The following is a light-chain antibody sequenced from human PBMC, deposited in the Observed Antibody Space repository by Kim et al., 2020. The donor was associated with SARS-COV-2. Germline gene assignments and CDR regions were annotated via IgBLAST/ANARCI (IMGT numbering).Light chain of an antibody. CDR2: DVN. V-gene: IGLV2-14*03. Sequence: GQSVPPPCNGTSSDIGALNYVSWYQQPPGKPPKLVISDVNNRPSGVSDRFSGSKSDNTASLSIFGLQTEDEADYYCSSYTTDSTLVFGGGTKVTVL. J-gene: IGLJ1*01. CDR3: SSYTTDSTLV. CDR1: SSDIGALNY.